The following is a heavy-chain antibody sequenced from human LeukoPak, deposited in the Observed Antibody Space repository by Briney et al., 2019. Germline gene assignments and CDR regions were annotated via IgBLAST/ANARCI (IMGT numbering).Heavy chain of an antibody. J-gene: IGHJ3*02. D-gene: IGHD3-22*01. CDR3: ARQGDRRNYYDSSGYRAPFDI. CDR1: GGSISSYY. V-gene: IGHV4-59*08. Sequence: PSETLSLTCTVSGGSISSYYWSWIRQPPGKGLEWIGYIYYSGSTNYNPSLKSRVTISVDTSKNQFSLKLSSVTAADTAVYYCARQGDRRNYYDSSGYRAPFDIWGQGTMVTVSS. CDR2: IYYSGST.